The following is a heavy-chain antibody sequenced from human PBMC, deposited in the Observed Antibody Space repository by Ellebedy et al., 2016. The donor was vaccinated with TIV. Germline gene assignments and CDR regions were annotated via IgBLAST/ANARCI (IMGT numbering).Heavy chain of an antibody. CDR1: RFAFSNHW. CDR2: INNDGSST. CDR3: ARGGGCGSGDCWAFDY. D-gene: IGHD2-21*02. V-gene: IGHV3-74*01. Sequence: PGGSLRLSCAAPRFAFSNHWMHWVRQAPGKGLEWVARINNDGSSTIYADSVKGRFTISRDNAKNTLYLQMNSLRAEDTAVYYCARGGGCGSGDCWAFDYWGQGTLVTVSS. J-gene: IGHJ4*02.